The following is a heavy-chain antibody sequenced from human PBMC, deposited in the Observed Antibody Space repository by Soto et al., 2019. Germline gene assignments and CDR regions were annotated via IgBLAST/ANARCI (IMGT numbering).Heavy chain of an antibody. CDR3: ARGRTVTPTYYFDY. J-gene: IGHJ4*02. Sequence: PSETLSLTCAVYGGSFSGYYWSWVRQPPGKGLEWIGEINHSGSTNYNPSLKSRVTISVDTSKNQFSLKLSSVTAADTAAYYCARGRTVTPTYYFDYWGQGTLVTVSS. CDR2: INHSGST. CDR1: GGSFSGYY. D-gene: IGHD1-1*01. V-gene: IGHV4-34*01.